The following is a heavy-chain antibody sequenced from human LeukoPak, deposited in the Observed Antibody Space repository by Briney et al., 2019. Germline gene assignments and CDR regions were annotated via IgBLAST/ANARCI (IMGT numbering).Heavy chain of an antibody. V-gene: IGHV1-69*02. J-gene: IGHJ4*02. CDR3: AIGYSYGSRYFDY. D-gene: IGHD5-18*01. CDR1: GGTFSSYT. CDR2: IIPIRGIA. Sequence: ASVKVSCKASGGTFSSYTISWVRQAPGQGLEWMGRIIPIRGIANYAQKLQGRGTITAEKSTRTAYMELSSLRSEDTAVYYCAIGYSYGSRYFDYWGQGTLVTVSS.